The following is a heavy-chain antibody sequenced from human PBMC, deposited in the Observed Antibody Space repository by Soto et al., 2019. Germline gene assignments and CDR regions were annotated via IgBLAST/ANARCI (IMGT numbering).Heavy chain of an antibody. D-gene: IGHD2-15*01. CDR1: GGTSSTNA. V-gene: IGHV1-69*01. J-gene: IGHJ5*02. Sequence: QVQLVQSGAEVKKPGSSVKVSCKASGGTSSTNAIAWVRQAPGQGLEWMGGIIPIFGTANYAQKFQGRVTITADESTSTAYMEMSSLRSEDTAVYYCARHADAGSFHKWFAPWGQGTLVTVSS. CDR3: ARHADAGSFHKWFAP. CDR2: IIPIFGTA.